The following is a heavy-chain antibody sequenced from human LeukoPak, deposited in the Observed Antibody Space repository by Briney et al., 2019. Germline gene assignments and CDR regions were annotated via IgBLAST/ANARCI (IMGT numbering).Heavy chain of an antibody. V-gene: IGHV3-30*18. CDR3: AKELYLYGTFDY. Sequence: PGGSLRLSCAASGFTFSSYGMHWVRQAPGKGLEWVAVISYDGSNKYYADSVKGRFTISRDNSKNTLYLQMNSLRAEDTAVYYCAKELYLYGTFDYWGQGTLVTVSS. CDR1: GFTFSSYG. CDR2: ISYDGSNK. J-gene: IGHJ4*02. D-gene: IGHD3-16*01.